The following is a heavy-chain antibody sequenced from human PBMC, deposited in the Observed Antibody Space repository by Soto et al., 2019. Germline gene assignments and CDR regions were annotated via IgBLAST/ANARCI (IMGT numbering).Heavy chain of an antibody. V-gene: IGHV3-64D*06. Sequence: PGGSLRLSCLASGFTVSSYAMHWVRQAPGKGLEYVSAISSNGGSTYYADSVKGRFTISRDNSKNTLYLQMSSLRAEDTAVYYCVKERRLGGAKHSWGKGTMVTVSS. CDR2: ISSNGGST. J-gene: IGHJ3*01. D-gene: IGHD1-26*01. CDR1: GFTVSSYA. CDR3: VKERRLGGAKHS.